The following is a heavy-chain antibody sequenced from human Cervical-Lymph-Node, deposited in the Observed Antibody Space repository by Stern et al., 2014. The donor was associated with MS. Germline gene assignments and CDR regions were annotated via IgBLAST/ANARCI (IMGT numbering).Heavy chain of an antibody. J-gene: IGHJ4*02. CDR2: IYPGDPDT. D-gene: IGHD3-10*01. Sequence: VQLVQSGAEVKKPGESLKISCQGSGYSLHSYWIAWVRQMPGKGLEWMGVIYPGDPDTRYSPSFQGQVTISADKSISTAYLQWSSLKASDSAMYYCARHSSNYYGSASAYWGQGTLVTVSS. CDR3: ARHSSNYYGSASAY. CDR1: GYSLHSYW. V-gene: IGHV5-51*01.